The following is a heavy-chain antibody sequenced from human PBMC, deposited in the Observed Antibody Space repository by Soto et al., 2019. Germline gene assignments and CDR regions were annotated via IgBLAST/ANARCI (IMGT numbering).Heavy chain of an antibody. CDR3: ARMVRGVIIAHQHFDY. Sequence: ASVKVSCKASGYTFTGYYMHWVRQAPGQGLEWMGWINPNSGGTNYAQKFQGRVTMTRDTSISTAYMELSRLRSDDTAVYYCARMVRGVIIAHQHFDYWGQGTLVTVSS. J-gene: IGHJ4*02. CDR1: GYTFTGYY. CDR2: INPNSGGT. V-gene: IGHV1-2*02. D-gene: IGHD3-10*01.